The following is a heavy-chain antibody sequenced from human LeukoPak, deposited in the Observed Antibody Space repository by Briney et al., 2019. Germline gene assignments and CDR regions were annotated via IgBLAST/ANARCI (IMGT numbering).Heavy chain of an antibody. J-gene: IGHJ4*02. Sequence: SETLSLTCTVSGGSITNSSYYWSWIRQPAGKGLEWMGRIYSSGSTNYNPSLKSRVTLSIDTSKNQFSLKVNAVTAADTAVYYCARGTSYGSGSYEYFDYWGQGTLVTVSS. CDR3: ARGTSYGSGSYEYFDY. D-gene: IGHD3-10*01. CDR2: IYSSGST. V-gene: IGHV4-61*02. CDR1: GGSITNSSYY.